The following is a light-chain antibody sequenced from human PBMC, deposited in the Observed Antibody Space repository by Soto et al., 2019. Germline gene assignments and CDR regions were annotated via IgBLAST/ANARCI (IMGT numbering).Light chain of an antibody. CDR1: QSVTSTY. V-gene: IGKV3-20*01. CDR3: QQYGISPFA. CDR2: GAS. J-gene: IGKJ4*01. Sequence: EVVLTQSPGTLSLSPGARATLSCRASQSVTSTYLAWYQQRPGQAPGLLIYGASSRATGIPDRFSGSGSGTDFTLTISRLESEDFAVYYCQQYGISPFAFGGGTKVEIK.